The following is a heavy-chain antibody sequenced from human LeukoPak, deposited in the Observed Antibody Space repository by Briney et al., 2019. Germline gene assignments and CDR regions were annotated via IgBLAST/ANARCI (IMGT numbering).Heavy chain of an antibody. CDR3: AKDRQWLGCFDY. D-gene: IGHD6-19*01. CDR2: ISGSGGST. CDR1: GFTFSSYA. Sequence: SGGSLRLSCAASGFTFSSYAMSWVRQAPGKGLEWVSAISGSGGSTYYADSVKGRFTISRDNSKNTLYLQMNSLRAEDTAVYYCAKDRQWLGCFDYWGQGTLVTVSS. V-gene: IGHV3-23*01. J-gene: IGHJ4*02.